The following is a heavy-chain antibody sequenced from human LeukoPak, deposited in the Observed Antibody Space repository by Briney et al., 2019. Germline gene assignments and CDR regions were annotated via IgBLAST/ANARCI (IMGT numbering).Heavy chain of an antibody. CDR3: ATLSGYFHH. CDR1: GFTFSGYS. V-gene: IGHV3-48*01. CDR2: ISSSSITI. J-gene: IGHJ4*02. Sequence: PGGSLRLSCAASGFTFSGYSMNWVRQAPGKGLEWVSYISSSSITIYYADSVKGRFTISRDNVKNSLELQMNSLRAEDTAIYYCATLSGYFHHWGQGTLVTVSS. D-gene: IGHD1-26*01.